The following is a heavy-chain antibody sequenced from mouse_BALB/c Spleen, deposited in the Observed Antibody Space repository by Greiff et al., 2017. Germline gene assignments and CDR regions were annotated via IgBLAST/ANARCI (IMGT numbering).Heavy chain of an antibody. CDR2: ILPGSGST. Sequence: VQGVESGAELMKPGASVKISCKATGYTFSSYWIEWVKQRPGHGLEWIGEILPGSGSTNYNEKFKGKATFTADTSSNTAYMQLSSLTSEDSAVYYCASVVATDYAMDYWGQGTSVTVSS. J-gene: IGHJ4*01. CDR3: ASVVATDYAMDY. D-gene: IGHD1-1*01. CDR1: GYTFSSYW. V-gene: IGHV1-9*01.